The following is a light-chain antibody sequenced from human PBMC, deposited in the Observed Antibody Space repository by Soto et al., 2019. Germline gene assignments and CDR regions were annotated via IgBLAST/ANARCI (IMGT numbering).Light chain of an antibody. J-gene: IGKJ3*01. V-gene: IGKV1-9*01. CDR2: AES. CDR1: QGIHSY. Sequence: DIQLTQSPSFLSASVGDRVTITCRASQGIHSYLVWYQQKLGTAPKLLIYAESTLQSGVPSRFSGSESGTEFSLTISSLQPEDFETYYCQQSLRYSLPFGRGPTVHI. CDR3: QQSLRYSLP.